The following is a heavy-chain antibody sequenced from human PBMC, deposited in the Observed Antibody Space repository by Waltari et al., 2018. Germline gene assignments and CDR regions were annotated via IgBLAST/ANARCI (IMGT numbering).Heavy chain of an antibody. CDR3: AKVSGSIRDRRGSPPGDY. CDR2: ISYDGSNK. Sequence: QVHLVESGGGVVQPGRSLRLSCAASGFTFRSYGMHGVRQAPGKGLEWVALISYDGSNKYYADSVKGRFTISRDNSKNTLYLQMSSLRAEDTAVYYCAKVSGSIRDRRGSPPGDYWGQGTLVTVSS. J-gene: IGHJ4*02. D-gene: IGHD3-10*01. CDR1: GFTFRSYG. V-gene: IGHV3-30*18.